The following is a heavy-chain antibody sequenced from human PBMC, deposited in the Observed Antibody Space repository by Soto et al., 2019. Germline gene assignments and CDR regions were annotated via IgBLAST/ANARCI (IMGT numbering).Heavy chain of an antibody. V-gene: IGHV1-69*06. CDR2: IIPIFETP. J-gene: IGHJ4*02. CDR3: ARGGIHVYDSSGHAFDS. CDR1: GDTFDIYG. Sequence: QVELVQSGAEVKMPGSSVKVSCKASGDTFDIYGFNWVRQAPGEGLEWMGVIIPIFETPDYAQKFQGRVSITADKSTSTAYLELDSLTSEDTAVYYCARGGIHVYDSSGHAFDSWGQGTLISVTS. D-gene: IGHD3-22*01.